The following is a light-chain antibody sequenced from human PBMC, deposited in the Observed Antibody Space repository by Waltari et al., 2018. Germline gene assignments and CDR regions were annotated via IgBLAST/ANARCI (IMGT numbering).Light chain of an antibody. Sequence: EVVMTQSPATLSVSPGERVTLSCRASQSVTTNLAWYQQKPGQAPRLLIYDTSTRAPGFPARFSGSGSETEFTLIISSLQSEDFAVYCCQQYNNWPLTFGQGTRVEIK. CDR2: DTS. CDR3: QQYNNWPLT. V-gene: IGKV3-15*01. J-gene: IGKJ1*01. CDR1: QSVTTN.